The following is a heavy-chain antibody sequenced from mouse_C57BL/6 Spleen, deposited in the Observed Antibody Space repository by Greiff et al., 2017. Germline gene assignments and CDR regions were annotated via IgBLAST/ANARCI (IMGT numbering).Heavy chain of an antibody. J-gene: IGHJ2*01. CDR1: GFNIKDDY. D-gene: IGHD2-3*01. V-gene: IGHV14-4*01. Sequence: EVQLQQSGAELVRPGASVKLSCTASGFNIKDDYMHWVKQRPEQGLEWIGWIDPENGDTEYASKFQGKATITADTSSNTAYLQLSSLTSEDTAVYYCTTGDGYYVLDYWGQGTTLTVSS. CDR2: IDPENGDT. CDR3: TTGDGYYVLDY.